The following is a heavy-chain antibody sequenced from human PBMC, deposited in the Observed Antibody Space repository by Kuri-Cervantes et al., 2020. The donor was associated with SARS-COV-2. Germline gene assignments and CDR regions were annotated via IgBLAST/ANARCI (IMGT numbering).Heavy chain of an antibody. J-gene: IGHJ4*02. CDR3: ARSGAVAGTFDY. Sequence: GGSLRLSCAASGFNFSRTDMHWVRQAPGKGLEWVAVISHDGKNKKCIASGKGRFTISRDNSKNTLYLQMSSLRAEDTAVYYCARSGAVAGTFDYWGQGTLVTVSS. V-gene: IGHV3-30*03. CDR2: ISHDGKNK. CDR1: GFNFSRTD. D-gene: IGHD6-19*01.